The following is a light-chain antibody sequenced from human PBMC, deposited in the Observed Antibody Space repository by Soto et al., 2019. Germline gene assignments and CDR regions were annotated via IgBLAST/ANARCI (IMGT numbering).Light chain of an antibody. CDR3: QSYDPTLRTSL. J-gene: IGLJ2*01. CDR1: STDIGGYNF. CDR2: EVT. Sequence: QSALTQPPSASGSPGQSVTISCTGTSTDIGGYNFVSWYQQHPGKAPKLIIYEVTKRPSGVPDRFSGSKFGNTASLTVSGLQAEDEADYYCQSYDPTLRTSLFGGGTKLTVL. V-gene: IGLV2-8*01.